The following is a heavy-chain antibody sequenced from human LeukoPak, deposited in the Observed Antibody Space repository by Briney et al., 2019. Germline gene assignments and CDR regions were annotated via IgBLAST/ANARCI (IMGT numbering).Heavy chain of an antibody. J-gene: IGHJ4*02. Sequence: ASVKVSCKASGYTFTGYYIYWVRQAPGQGLEWMGWINPNSGGTKYVQKFQGRVTVTRDTSISTAYMELSRLRSDDTAVYYCARDQRYSSAWYDEGGYYFDYWGQGTPVTVSS. CDR3: ARDQRYSSAWYDEGGYYFDY. D-gene: IGHD6-19*01. V-gene: IGHV1-2*02. CDR2: INPNSGGT. CDR1: GYTFTGYY.